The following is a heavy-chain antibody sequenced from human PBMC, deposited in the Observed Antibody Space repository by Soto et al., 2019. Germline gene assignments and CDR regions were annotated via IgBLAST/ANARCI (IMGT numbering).Heavy chain of an antibody. V-gene: IGHV3-11*01. Sequence: QVQLVESGGGLVKPGGSLRLSCAASGFTFSDYYMSWIRQAPGKGLEWVSYISGSGSTIYYADSVKGRFTISRDNAKNYPQLQKNSLRADDTAVDYCARGVAASHFYYYYMDVWGKGTTVTVSS. J-gene: IGHJ6*03. CDR2: ISGSGSTI. D-gene: IGHD2-15*01. CDR1: GFTFSDYY. CDR3: ARGVAASHFYYYYMDV.